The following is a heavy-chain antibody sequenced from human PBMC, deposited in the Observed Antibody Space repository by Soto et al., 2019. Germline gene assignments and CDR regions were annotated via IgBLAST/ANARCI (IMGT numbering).Heavy chain of an antibody. CDR1: GYTFTSYG. CDR2: ISAYNGNT. CDR3: AGGGGVVVAATSYYYGMDV. Sequence: ASVKVSCKASGYTFTSYGISWVRQAPGQGLEGMGWISAYNGNTNYAQKLQGRVTMSTDTSTSTAYKELRSLRSDDTAVYYCAGGGGVVVAATSYYYGMDVWGQGTTVTVSS. V-gene: IGHV1-18*01. J-gene: IGHJ6*02. D-gene: IGHD2-15*01.